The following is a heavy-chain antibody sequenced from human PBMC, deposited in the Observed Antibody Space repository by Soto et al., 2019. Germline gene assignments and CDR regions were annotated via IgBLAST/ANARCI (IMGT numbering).Heavy chain of an antibody. Sequence: LKISCKGSGYSFTSYWISWVRQMPGKGLEWMGRIDPSDSYTNYSPSFQGHVTISADKSISTAYLQWSSLKASDTAMYYCARHRAYYDYVWGSYRLYYFDYWGQGTLVTVSS. V-gene: IGHV5-10-1*01. CDR3: ARHRAYYDYVWGSYRLYYFDY. D-gene: IGHD3-16*02. J-gene: IGHJ4*02. CDR1: GYSFTSYW. CDR2: IDPSDSYT.